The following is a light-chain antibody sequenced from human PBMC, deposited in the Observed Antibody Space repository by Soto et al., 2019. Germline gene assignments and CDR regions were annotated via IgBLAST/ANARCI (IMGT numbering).Light chain of an antibody. CDR1: QSVGSY. CDR2: DAS. Sequence: EVLLTQSPATLSLSPGERATLSCRASQSVGSYLAWYHQKPGQAPRLLIYDASKRATDIPTRFSGSGSGTDFTLTISSLEPEDFAVYYCQQRNNWPRITFGQGTRLEIK. J-gene: IGKJ5*01. CDR3: QQRNNWPRIT. V-gene: IGKV3-11*01.